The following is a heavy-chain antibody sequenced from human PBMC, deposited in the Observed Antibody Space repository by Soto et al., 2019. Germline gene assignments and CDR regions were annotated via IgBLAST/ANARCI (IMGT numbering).Heavy chain of an antibody. J-gene: IGHJ6*02. CDR3: ARGIRAGVDV. D-gene: IGHD2-8*01. CDR2: MTPSSGGT. V-gene: IGHV1-8*01. CDR1: GYTFTSLD. Sequence: QVQLVQCGAEVKRPGASVKVSCKASGYTFTSLDINWVRQATGQGLEWMGWMTPSSGGTGYAQKFQGRVTMTRNTSITTAYMEQSSLTSEDTAVYYCARGIRAGVDVWGQGTTVTVSS.